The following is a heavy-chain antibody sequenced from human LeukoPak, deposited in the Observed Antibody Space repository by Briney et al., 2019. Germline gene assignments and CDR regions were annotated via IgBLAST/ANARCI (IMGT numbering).Heavy chain of an antibody. CDR2: IYNSGSP. CDR1: GGSISSYY. CDR3: ARGGWYSDY. Sequence: PSETLSLTCTVSGGSISSYYWSWIRQPPGKGLEWIGYIYNSGSPKYNPSLKSRVIMSMDTSKNQFSLKLSSVTAADTAVYYCARGGWYSDYWGQGTLVTVSS. J-gene: IGHJ4*02. D-gene: IGHD6-19*01. V-gene: IGHV4-59*01.